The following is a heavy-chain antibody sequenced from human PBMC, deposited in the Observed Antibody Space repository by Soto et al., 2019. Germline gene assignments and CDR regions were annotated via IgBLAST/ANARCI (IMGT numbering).Heavy chain of an antibody. CDR1: GYTFTSCG. CDR3: ARDGWGRFLELLPRFHHL. V-gene: IGHV1-18*04. D-gene: IGHD3-3*01. J-gene: IGHJ5*02. CDR2: ISAYNGNT. Sequence: ASVKVSCKASGYTFTSCGISWVRQAPGQGLEWMRWISAYNGNTNYAQKLQGRVTMTTDTSTSTAYMELRSLRSDDTAVYYCARDGWGRFLELLPRFHHLWGQGTPVTVSS.